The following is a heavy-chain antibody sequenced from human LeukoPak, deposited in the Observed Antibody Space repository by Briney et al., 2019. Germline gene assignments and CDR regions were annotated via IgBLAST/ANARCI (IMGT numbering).Heavy chain of an antibody. Sequence: RSSETLSLTCTVSGGSISNYYWSWIRQPPGKGLEWIGCTYYSGSTNYNPSLKSRVTISVDTSKNQFSLKLSSVTAADTAVYYCARQITGAFDIWGQGTMLTVSS. V-gene: IGHV4-59*08. CDR2: TYYSGST. CDR1: GGSISNYY. D-gene: IGHD3-16*01. CDR3: ARQITGAFDI. J-gene: IGHJ3*02.